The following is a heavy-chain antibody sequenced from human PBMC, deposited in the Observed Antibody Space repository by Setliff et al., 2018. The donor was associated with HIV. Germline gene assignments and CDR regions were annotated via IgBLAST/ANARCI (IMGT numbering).Heavy chain of an antibody. D-gene: IGHD1-7*01. Sequence: SETLSLTCAVSGYSISSRYYWGWIRQPPGKGLEWIGSMSHSGTADYSPSLGSRVTISLDTSKNQFSLKLRSVTAADTAVYYCAKLSVLVDSWGQGTLVTVSS. CDR2: MSHSGTA. V-gene: IGHV4-38-2*01. CDR3: AKLSVLVDS. J-gene: IGHJ4*02. CDR1: GYSISSRYY.